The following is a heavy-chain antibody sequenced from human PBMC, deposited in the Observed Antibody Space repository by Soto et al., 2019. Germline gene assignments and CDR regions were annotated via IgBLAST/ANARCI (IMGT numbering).Heavy chain of an antibody. D-gene: IGHD2-21*01. V-gene: IGHV1-69*02. Sequence: GASVKVSCKASGGTFSKYKITWVRQAPGQGLEWMGRIIPILDVANYAQKFQGRVTITADKSTSTAHMELRSLRSEDTAVYYCARLGAYYQSLDPWGPGTLVTVSS. J-gene: IGHJ5*02. CDR1: GGTFSKYK. CDR3: ARLGAYYQSLDP. CDR2: IIPILDVA.